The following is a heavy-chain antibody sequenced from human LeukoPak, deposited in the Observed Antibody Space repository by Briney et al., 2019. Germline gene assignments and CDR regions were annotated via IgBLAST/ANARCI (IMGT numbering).Heavy chain of an antibody. CDR2: ISYDGSNK. V-gene: IGHV3-30*18. Sequence: PGGSLRLSCAASGFTFGSYGMHWVRQAPGKGLEWVAVISYDGSNKYYADSVKGRFTISRDNSKNTLYLQMNSLRAKDTAVYYCAKDQGGYSSGWFDAFDIWGQGTMVTVSS. CDR1: GFTFGSYG. D-gene: IGHD6-19*01. CDR3: AKDQGGYSSGWFDAFDI. J-gene: IGHJ3*02.